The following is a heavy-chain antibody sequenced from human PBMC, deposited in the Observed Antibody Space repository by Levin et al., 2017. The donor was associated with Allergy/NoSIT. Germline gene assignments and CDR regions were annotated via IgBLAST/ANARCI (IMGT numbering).Heavy chain of an antibody. CDR2: IYPGDSET. Sequence: ASVKVSCETSGYSFPNYWIAWVRQMPGKALEWMGNIYPGDSETRSSPSFQGQVTMSADKSINTAYLQWTSLKASDTAMYYCARRLTYTSGSSFYLDFWGQGTLVTVSS. CDR3: ARRLTYTSGSSFYLDF. D-gene: IGHD2/OR15-2a*01. CDR1: GYSFPNYW. J-gene: IGHJ4*02. V-gene: IGHV5-51*01.